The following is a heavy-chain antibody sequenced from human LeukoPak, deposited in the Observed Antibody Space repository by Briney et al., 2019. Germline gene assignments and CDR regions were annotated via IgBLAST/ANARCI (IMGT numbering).Heavy chain of an antibody. CDR2: ISGSGDSR. CDR3: AKDHVAGTRFEGALDI. J-gene: IGHJ3*02. D-gene: IGHD6-19*01. V-gene: IGHV3-23*01. Sequence: GGSLRLSCAASGFTFNSFAISWVRQAPGKGLEWVSAISGSGDSRYYADSVKGRFTISRDNSKNTLYLQMNSLRVEDTAVYYCAKDHVAGTRFEGALDIWGQGTMVTVSS. CDR1: GFTFNSFA.